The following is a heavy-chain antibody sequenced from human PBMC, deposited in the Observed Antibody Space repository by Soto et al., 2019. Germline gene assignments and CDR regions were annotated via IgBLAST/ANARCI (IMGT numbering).Heavy chain of an antibody. D-gene: IGHD3-9*01. CDR3: ARGKDILTGPGWFDP. Sequence: SETLSLTCAVYGGSFIGYYWSWIRQPPGKGLEWIGEINHSGSTNYNPSLKSRVTISVDTSKNQFSLKLSSVTAADTAVYYCARGKDILTGPGWFDPWGQGTLVTVSS. V-gene: IGHV4-34*01. J-gene: IGHJ5*02. CDR2: INHSGST. CDR1: GGSFIGYY.